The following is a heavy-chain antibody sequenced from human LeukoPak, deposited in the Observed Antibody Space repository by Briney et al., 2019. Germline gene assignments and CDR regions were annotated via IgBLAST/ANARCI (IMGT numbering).Heavy chain of an antibody. V-gene: IGHV4-59*08. CDR2: IYYSGST. CDR3: ASANGDWFDP. CDR1: GGSISSYY. J-gene: IGHJ5*02. Sequence: SETLSLTCTVSGGSISSYYWSWLRQPPGKGLEWIGYIYYSGSTNYNPSLKSRVTISVDTSKNQFSLKLSSVTAADTAVYYCASANGDWFDPWGQGTLVTVSS. D-gene: IGHD4/OR15-4a*01.